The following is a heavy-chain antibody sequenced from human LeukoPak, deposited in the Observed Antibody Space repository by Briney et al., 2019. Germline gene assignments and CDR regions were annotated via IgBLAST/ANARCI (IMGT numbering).Heavy chain of an antibody. V-gene: IGHV3-48*01. CDR1: GFPLSSYS. J-gene: IGHJ4*02. CDR2: ISSSGSAI. D-gene: IGHD2-15*01. CDR3: VRVKGSYFDY. Sequence: GGSLRLSCAASGFPLSSYSINWVRQAPGKGLEWVSYISSSGSAIYYVDSVKGRLTVSRDNAKNSLFLQMNSPRAEDTAVYYCVRVKGSYFDYWGQGALVTVSS.